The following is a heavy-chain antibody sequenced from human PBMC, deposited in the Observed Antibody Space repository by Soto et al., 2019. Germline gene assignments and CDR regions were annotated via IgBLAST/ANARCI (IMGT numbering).Heavy chain of an antibody. Sequence: QVQLQESGPGLVKPSETLSLTCTVSGGCISNYYWIWTRQPPGKGLEWIGYIYYSGSTMYNSSLKSRFTISVDTSKNHFSLELRSVTAADSAVYYCAKGGRVGATNPDYWGQGTLVTVSS. CDR2: IYYSGST. V-gene: IGHV4-59*01. J-gene: IGHJ4*02. D-gene: IGHD1-26*01. CDR1: GGCISNYY. CDR3: AKGGRVGATNPDY.